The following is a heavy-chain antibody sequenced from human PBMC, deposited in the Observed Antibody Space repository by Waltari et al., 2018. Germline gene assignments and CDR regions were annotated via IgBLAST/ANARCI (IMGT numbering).Heavy chain of an antibody. V-gene: IGHV4-34*01. CDR3: ARGVRYTAF. D-gene: IGHD5-18*01. Sequence: QVQLQQWGAGLLKPSETLSLTCAVHGGSFSGYYWSWIRQPPGKGLEWIGEINHRGSTNYNPSLKSRVTISVDTSKNQFSLKLSSVTAADTAVYYCARGVRYTAFWGQGTLVTVSS. CDR2: INHRGST. J-gene: IGHJ4*02. CDR1: GGSFSGYY.